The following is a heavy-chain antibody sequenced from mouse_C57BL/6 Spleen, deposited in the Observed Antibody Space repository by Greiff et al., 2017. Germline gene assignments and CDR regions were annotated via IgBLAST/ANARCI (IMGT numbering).Heavy chain of an antibody. CDR1: GYTFTDYN. CDR2: INPNNGGT. J-gene: IGHJ3*01. D-gene: IGHD2-5*01. V-gene: IGHV1-18*01. CDR3: ATYYSNYPAWFAY. Sequence: VQLQQSGPELVKPGASVKIPCKASGYTFTDYNMDWVKQSHGKSLEWIGDINPNNGGTIYNQKFKGKATLTVDKSSSTAYMELRSLTSEDTAVYYCATYYSNYPAWFAYWGQGTLVTVSA.